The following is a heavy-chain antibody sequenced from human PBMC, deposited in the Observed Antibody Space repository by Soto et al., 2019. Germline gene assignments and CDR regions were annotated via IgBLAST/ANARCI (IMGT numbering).Heavy chain of an antibody. V-gene: IGHV1-45*02. CDR2: FTPFSGDV. Sequence: QMQLVQSGAEVKKTGSTVTVSCTDLGNTFTYRYLHWVRQAPGQALEWRGWFTPFSGDVHYAQTVQERVTITRDRSINTAYMRMSSLGSEDTAMYYCASGGAGSGPFTWELPDHLGQGTLVTFAA. J-gene: IGHJ4*02. CDR1: GNTFTYRY. D-gene: IGHD1-26*01. CDR3: ASGGAGSGPFTWELPDH.